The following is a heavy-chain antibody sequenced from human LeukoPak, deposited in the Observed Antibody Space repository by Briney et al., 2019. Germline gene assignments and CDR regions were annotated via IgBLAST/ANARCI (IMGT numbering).Heavy chain of an antibody. V-gene: IGHV3-49*04. Sequence: GGSLRLSCTASGFTFGDYAMSWVRQAPGKGLEWVGFIRSKAYGGTTEYAASVKGRFTISRADSKSIAYLQMNSLKTEDTAVYYCTRARVLRYFDWIPPVSYFDYWGQGTLVTVSS. J-gene: IGHJ4*02. D-gene: IGHD3-9*01. CDR3: TRARVLRYFDWIPPVSYFDY. CDR2: IRSKAYGGTT. CDR1: GFTFGDYA.